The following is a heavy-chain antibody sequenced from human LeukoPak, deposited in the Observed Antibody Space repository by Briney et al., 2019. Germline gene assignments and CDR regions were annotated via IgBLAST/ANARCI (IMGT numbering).Heavy chain of an antibody. J-gene: IGHJ4*02. V-gene: IGHV3-9*03. CDR2: ISWNSGSI. D-gene: IGHD6-19*01. Sequence: PGGSLRLSCAASGFTFSSYSMNWVRQAPGKGLEWVSGISWNSGSIGYADSVKGRFTISRDNAKNSLYLQMNSLRAEDMALYYCAKGSGIAVAGEIDYWGQGTLVTVSS. CDR1: GFTFSSYS. CDR3: AKGSGIAVAGEIDY.